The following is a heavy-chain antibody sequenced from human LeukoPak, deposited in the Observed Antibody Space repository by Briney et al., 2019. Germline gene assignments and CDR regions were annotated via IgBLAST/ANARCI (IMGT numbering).Heavy chain of an antibody. J-gene: IGHJ6*03. Sequence: ASVKVSCKASGYTFTSYDINWVRQATGQGLKWMGWMNPNSGNTGYAQKFQGRVTMTRNTSISTAYMELSSLRSEDTAVYYCARAYDILTGYYIPNYYYYYYMDVWGKGTTVTVSS. V-gene: IGHV1-8*01. CDR1: GYTFTSYD. CDR2: MNPNSGNT. D-gene: IGHD3-9*01. CDR3: ARAYDILTGYYIPNYYYYYYMDV.